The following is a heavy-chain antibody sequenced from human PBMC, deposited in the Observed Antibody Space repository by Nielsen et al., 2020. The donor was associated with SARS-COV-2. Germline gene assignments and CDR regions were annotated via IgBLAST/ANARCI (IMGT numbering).Heavy chain of an antibody. CDR3: ARPLGGSYFGAIDY. J-gene: IGHJ4*02. Sequence: GGSLRLSCAASGFTFSSYSMNWVRQAPGKGLEWVSYISSSSSTIYYADSVKGRFTISRDNAKNSLYLQMNSLRAEDTAVYYCARPLGGSYFGAIDYWGQGTLVTVSS. CDR2: ISSSSSTI. D-gene: IGHD1-26*01. CDR1: GFTFSSYS. V-gene: IGHV3-48*01.